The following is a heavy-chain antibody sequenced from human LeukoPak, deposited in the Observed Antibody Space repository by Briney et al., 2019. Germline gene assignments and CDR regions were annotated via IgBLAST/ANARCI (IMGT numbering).Heavy chain of an antibody. CDR3: ARAMGSSGWYNLYYFDY. D-gene: IGHD6-19*01. CDR1: GGTFSSYA. Sequence: SVKVSCKASGGTFSSYAISWVRQAPGQGLEWMGGIIPIFGTANYAQKLQGRVTMTTDTSTSTAYMELRSLRSDDTAVYYCARAMGSSGWYNLYYFDYWGQGTLVTVSS. J-gene: IGHJ4*02. CDR2: IIPIFGTA. V-gene: IGHV1-69*05.